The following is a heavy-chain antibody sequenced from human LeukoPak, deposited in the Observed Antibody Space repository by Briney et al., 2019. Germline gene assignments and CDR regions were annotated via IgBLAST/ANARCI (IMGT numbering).Heavy chain of an antibody. CDR2: INTNTGNP. D-gene: IGHD2-21*02. V-gene: IGHV7-4-1*02. CDR1: GYTFTSYA. Sequence: ASVKVSCKASGYTFTSYAMNWVRQAPGQGLEWMGWINTNTGNPTYAQGFTGRFVFSLDTSVSTAYLQISSLKAEDTAVYYCARVPYCGGDCYSWPAVDYWGQGTLVTVSS. CDR3: ARVPYCGGDCYSWPAVDY. J-gene: IGHJ4*02.